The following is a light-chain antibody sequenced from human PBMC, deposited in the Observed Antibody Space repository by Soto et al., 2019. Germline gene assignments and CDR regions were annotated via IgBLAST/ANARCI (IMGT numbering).Light chain of an antibody. CDR3: QQYGSSPKT. J-gene: IGKJ1*01. CDR2: GAS. Sequence: EIVLTQSPGSLSLSPGERATLSCRVSQTVSSSYLAWYQQKPGQAPRLLIYGASSRATGIPDRFSGSGFGTDFTLTISRLEPEDFAVYYCQQYGSSPKTFGQGTKVEIK. CDR1: QTVSSSY. V-gene: IGKV3-20*01.